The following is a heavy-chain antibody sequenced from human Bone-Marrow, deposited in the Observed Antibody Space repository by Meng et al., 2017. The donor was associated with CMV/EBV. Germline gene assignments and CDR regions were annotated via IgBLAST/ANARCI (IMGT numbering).Heavy chain of an antibody. D-gene: IGHD3-16*01. Sequence: GESLKISCVVSGFSFSTYAMDWVRQAPGKGLEWVSRISNSGGKTNYADSVKGRFTISRDNSKNTLFIQMKSLRAEDTAIYYCAQEGGSPRTNGMDVWRQGTTVTGSS. CDR1: GFSFSTYA. CDR3: AQEGGSPRTNGMDV. V-gene: IGHV3-23*01. J-gene: IGHJ6*02. CDR2: ISNSGGKT.